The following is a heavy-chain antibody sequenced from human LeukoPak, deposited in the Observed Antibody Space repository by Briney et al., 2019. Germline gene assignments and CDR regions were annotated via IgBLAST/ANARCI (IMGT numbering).Heavy chain of an antibody. D-gene: IGHD3-22*01. V-gene: IGHV3-30*02. Sequence: GGSLRLSCAASGFTFSSYGMHWVRQAPGKGLEWVAFIRYDGSNKYYADSVKGRFTISRDNSKNTLSLQMNSLRAEDTAVYYCAKEITAWYYDSSGWNNWGQGTLVTVSS. J-gene: IGHJ4*02. CDR2: IRYDGSNK. CDR1: GFTFSSYG. CDR3: AKEITAWYYDSSGWNN.